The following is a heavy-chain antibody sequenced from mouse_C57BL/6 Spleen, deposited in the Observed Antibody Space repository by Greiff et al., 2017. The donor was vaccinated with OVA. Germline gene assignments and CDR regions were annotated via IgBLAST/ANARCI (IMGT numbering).Heavy chain of an antibody. V-gene: IGHV5-17*01. CDR2: ISSGSSTI. CDR1: GFTFSDYG. CDR3: ASLNWADYYAMDY. J-gene: IGHJ4*01. Sequence: EVMLVESGGGLVKPGGSLKLSCAASGFTFSDYGMHWVRQAPEKGLEWVAYISSGSSTIYYADTVKGRFTISRDNAKNTLFLQMTSLRSEDTAMYYCASLNWADYYAMDYWGQGTSVTVSS. D-gene: IGHD4-1*01.